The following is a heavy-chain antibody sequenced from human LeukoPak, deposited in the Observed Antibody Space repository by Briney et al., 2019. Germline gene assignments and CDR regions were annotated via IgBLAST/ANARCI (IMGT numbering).Heavy chain of an antibody. CDR3: ARGPIYSGSYPFDY. V-gene: IGHV4-34*01. D-gene: IGHD1-26*01. CDR1: GGSFSGCY. J-gene: IGHJ4*02. Sequence: SETLSLTCAVYGGSFSGCYWSWIRQPPGKGLEWIGEINHSGSTNYNPSLKSRVTISVDTSKNQFSLKLSSVTAADTAVYYCARGPIYSGSYPFDYWGQGTLVTVSS. CDR2: INHSGST.